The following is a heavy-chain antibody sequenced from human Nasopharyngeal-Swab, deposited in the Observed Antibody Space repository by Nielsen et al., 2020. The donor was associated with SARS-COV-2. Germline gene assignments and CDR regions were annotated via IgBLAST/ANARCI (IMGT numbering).Heavy chain of an antibody. CDR2: ISYDGSNK. J-gene: IGHJ6*02. CDR3: ARALWGSYYYGMDV. V-gene: IGHV3-30*04. CDR1: GFTFSSYA. Sequence: GESLKISCAASGFTFSSYAMYWVRQAPGKGLEWVAVISYDGSNKYYADSVKGRFTISRDNSKNTVYLRMNSLRAEDTAVYYCARALWGSYYYGMDVWGQGTTVTVSS. D-gene: IGHD7-27*01.